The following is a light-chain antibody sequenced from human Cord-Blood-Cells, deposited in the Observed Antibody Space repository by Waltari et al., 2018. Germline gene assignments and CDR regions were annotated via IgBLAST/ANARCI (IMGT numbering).Light chain of an antibody. CDR3: SSYTSSSTLV. CDR2: EVS. CDR1: SSDVGGYNY. V-gene: IGLV2-14*01. J-gene: IGLJ1*01. Sequence: QSALTQPASVSGSPGQSITISCTGTSSDVGGYNYVSWYQQHPGKAPKLMIYEVSNRPSGVANRCSGAKSGNTASLTISGPQAEDEADYYCSSYTSSSTLVFGTGTKVTVL.